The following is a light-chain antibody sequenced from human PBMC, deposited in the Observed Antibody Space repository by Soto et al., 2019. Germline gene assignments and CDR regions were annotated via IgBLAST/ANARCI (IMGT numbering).Light chain of an antibody. Sequence: QSVLTQPASVSGSPGQSITISCTGTSSDVGGYNYVSWYEQYPGKAPNLLISEVSNRPSGVSNRFSGSKSGNTASLTISGLQAEDEANYFCISYTDFSGPYVFGTGTKVTVL. CDR2: EVS. V-gene: IGLV2-14*01. CDR1: SSDVGGYNY. CDR3: ISYTDFSGPYV. J-gene: IGLJ1*01.